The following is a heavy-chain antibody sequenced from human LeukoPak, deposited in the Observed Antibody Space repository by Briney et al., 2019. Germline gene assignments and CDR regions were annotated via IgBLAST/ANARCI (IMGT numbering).Heavy chain of an antibody. J-gene: IGHJ4*02. D-gene: IGHD2-2*01. CDR2: IIPIFGTA. CDR3: ARVYIGDQLPDY. CDR1: GGTFSSYA. Sequence: GASVKVSCKASGGTFSSYAISWVRQAPGQGLEWMGGIIPIFGTANYAQKFQGRVTITTDESTSTAYMELSSLRSEDTAVYYCARVYIGDQLPDYWGQGTLVTVSS. V-gene: IGHV1-69*05.